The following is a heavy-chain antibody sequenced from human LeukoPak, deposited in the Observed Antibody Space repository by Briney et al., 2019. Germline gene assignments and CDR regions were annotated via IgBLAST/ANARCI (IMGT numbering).Heavy chain of an antibody. CDR2: INHSGST. CDR3: ARARYYYGSGSFWRLHYFDY. J-gene: IGHJ4*02. V-gene: IGHV4-34*01. CDR1: GGSFSGYY. Sequence: SETLSLTCAVYGGSFSGYYWSWIRQPPGKGLEWIGEINHSGSTNCNPSLKSRVTISVDTSKNQFSLKLSSVTAADTAVYYCARARYYYGSGSFWRLHYFDYWGQGTLVTVSS. D-gene: IGHD3-10*01.